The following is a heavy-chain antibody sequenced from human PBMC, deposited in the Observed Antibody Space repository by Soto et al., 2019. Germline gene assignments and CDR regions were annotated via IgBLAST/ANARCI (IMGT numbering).Heavy chain of an antibody. CDR3: ARALVVAASYAFDI. CDR1: NDSISSSTSY. V-gene: IGHV4-39*01. CDR2: IYYSGST. D-gene: IGHD2-15*01. Sequence: QLQLQESGPGLVKPSETLSLTCTVSNDSISSSTSYWGWIRQPPGKGLDWIGIIYYSGSTYYSPSLNSPVSISADTSKNQFSLMLSSVTAADTAVYYCARALVVAASYAFDIWGPGTMVTVSS. J-gene: IGHJ3*02.